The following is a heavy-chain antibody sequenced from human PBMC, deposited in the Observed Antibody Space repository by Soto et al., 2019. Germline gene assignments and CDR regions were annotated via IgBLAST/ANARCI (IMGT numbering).Heavy chain of an antibody. J-gene: IGHJ6*02. CDR3: ATKAGYALNFWSGYYRSGMDV. Sequence: ASVKVSCKVSGYTLTELSMHWVRQAPGKGLEWMGGFDPEDGETIYAQKFQGRVTMTEDTSTDTAYMELSSLRSEDTAVYYCATKAGYALNFWSGYYRSGMDVWGQGTKVTVSS. V-gene: IGHV1-24*01. CDR1: GYTLTELS. CDR2: FDPEDGET. D-gene: IGHD3-3*01.